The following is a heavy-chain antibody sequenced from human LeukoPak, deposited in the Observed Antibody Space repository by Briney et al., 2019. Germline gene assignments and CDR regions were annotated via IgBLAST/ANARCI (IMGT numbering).Heavy chain of an antibody. Sequence: GGSLRLSCAASGFTFSSYSMNWVRQAPGKGLEWVSSISSSSSYIYYADSVKGRFTISRDNAKNSLYLQMNSLRAEDTAVYYCARDQGSSSWYGSYFDYWGQGTLVTVSS. D-gene: IGHD6-13*01. CDR1: GFTFSSYS. V-gene: IGHV3-21*01. CDR3: ARDQGSSSWYGSYFDY. J-gene: IGHJ4*02. CDR2: ISSSSSYI.